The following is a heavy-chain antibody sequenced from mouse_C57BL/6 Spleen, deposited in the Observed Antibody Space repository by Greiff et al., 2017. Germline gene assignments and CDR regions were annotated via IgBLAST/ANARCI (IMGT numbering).Heavy chain of an antibody. V-gene: IGHV1-80*01. CDR3: ARGDSTGVATRYVDV. Sequence: QVQLQQSGAELVKPGASVKISCKASGYAFSSYWMNWVKQRPGKGLEWIGQIYPGDGDTNYNGKFKGKATLTAAQSSSTAYMQLSSLTAEDSAVYFCARGDSTGVATRYVDVWGTGTTVTVSS. D-gene: IGHD1-1*01. CDR2: IYPGDGDT. CDR1: GYAFSSYW. J-gene: IGHJ1*03.